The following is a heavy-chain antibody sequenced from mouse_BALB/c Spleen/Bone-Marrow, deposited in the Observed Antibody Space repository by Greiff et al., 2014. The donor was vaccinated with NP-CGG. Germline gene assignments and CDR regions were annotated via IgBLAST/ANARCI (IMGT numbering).Heavy chain of an antibody. CDR3: TRSGYVMDY. CDR2: IYPGTGSI. D-gene: IGHD3-1*01. V-gene: IGHV1S22*01. J-gene: IGHJ4*01. Sequence: LQQPGSELVRPRASVKLSCKASGYTFTSYWMHWVKQRPGQGLEWLGNIYPGTGSINYDEKFKSKATLTVDTSSSTAYMQLSSLTSEDSAVYYCTRSGYVMDYWGQGTSVTVSS. CDR1: GYTFTSYW.